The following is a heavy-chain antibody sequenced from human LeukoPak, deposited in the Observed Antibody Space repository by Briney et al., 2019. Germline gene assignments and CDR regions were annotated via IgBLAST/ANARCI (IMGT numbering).Heavy chain of an antibody. Sequence: PGGSLRHSCAASGFTFSSYSMNWVRQAPGKGLEWVSSISSSSSYIYYADSVKGRFTISRDNAKNSLYLQMNSLRAEDTAVYYCAREGSPYYGMDVWGKGTTVTVSS. D-gene: IGHD3-10*01. CDR3: AREGSPYYGMDV. J-gene: IGHJ6*04. CDR1: GFTFSSYS. CDR2: ISSSSSYI. V-gene: IGHV3-21*01.